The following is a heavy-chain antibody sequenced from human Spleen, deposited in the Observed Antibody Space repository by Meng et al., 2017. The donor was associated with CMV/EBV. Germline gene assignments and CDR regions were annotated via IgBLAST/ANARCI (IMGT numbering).Heavy chain of an antibody. V-gene: IGHV4-39*07. CDR2: IDYSGST. CDR3: ARDSGTYSSDAFDI. J-gene: IGHJ3*02. Sequence: SETLSLTCIVSGDSIGNRNYFWGWIRQPPGKGLEWIGSIDYSGSTYPNPSLKSRVSMSIDTSKNQYSLRLSSVSAADTAVYYCARDSGTYSSDAFDIWGRGTMVTVSS. CDR1: GDSIGNRNYF. D-gene: IGHD1-26*01.